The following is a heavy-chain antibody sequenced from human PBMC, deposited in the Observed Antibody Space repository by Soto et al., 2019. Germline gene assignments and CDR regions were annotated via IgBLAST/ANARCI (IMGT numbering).Heavy chain of an antibody. D-gene: IGHD2-2*01. J-gene: IGHJ5*02. CDR3: ASDMSTT. Sequence: QVQLVQSGAEVKKPGASVKVSCKASGYTFTSHDINWMRQATGQGREWMGWMNPNSGHTNYAQKFQGRVTMTRDTSISTAYMELTNLRSEDMAIYYCASDMSTTWGQGTLVTVSS. CDR2: MNPNSGHT. CDR1: GYTFTSHD. V-gene: IGHV1-8*01.